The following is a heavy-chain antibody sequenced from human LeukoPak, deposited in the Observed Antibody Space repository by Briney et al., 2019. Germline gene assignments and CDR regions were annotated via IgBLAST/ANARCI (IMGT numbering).Heavy chain of an antibody. D-gene: IGHD3-22*01. CDR1: GFTFSSYW. CDR2: IKQGGSEK. CDR3: ARSPGYYDSSGYYAFDI. Sequence: GGSLRLSCAASGFTFSSYWMSWVRQAPGKGLEWVANIKQGGSEKYYVDSVKGRFTISRDNAKNSLYLQMNSLRAEDTAVYYCARSPGYYDSSGYYAFDIWGQGTMVTVSS. J-gene: IGHJ3*02. V-gene: IGHV3-7*01.